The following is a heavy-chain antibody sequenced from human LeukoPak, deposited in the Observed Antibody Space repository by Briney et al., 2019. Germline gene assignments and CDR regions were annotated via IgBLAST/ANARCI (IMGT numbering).Heavy chain of an antibody. CDR2: ISGSGDTT. V-gene: IGHV3-23*01. CDR3: AKGKSYCGGDCYNY. D-gene: IGHD2-21*02. Sequence: GGSLRLSCAASGFTFSSYAMTWVRQAQGKGREWVGTISGSGDTTYCADSVKGRFTISRDNSKNTLYLQMNSLRAEDTAVYYCAKGKSYCGGDCYNYWGQGTLVTVSS. J-gene: IGHJ4*02. CDR1: GFTFSSYA.